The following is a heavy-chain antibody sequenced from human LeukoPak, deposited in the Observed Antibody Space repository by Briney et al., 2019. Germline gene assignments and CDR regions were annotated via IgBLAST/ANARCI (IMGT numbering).Heavy chain of an antibody. D-gene: IGHD3-22*01. J-gene: IGHJ4*02. V-gene: IGHV3-30*04. CDR2: ISYDGSNK. CDR1: GFTFSSYA. Sequence: GGSLRLSCAASGFTFSSYAMHWVRQAPGKGLEWVAVISYDGSNKYYADSVKGRFTISRDNSKNTLYLQMNSLRAEDTAVYYCAKGYYYDSSGYPYYFDYWGQGTLVTVSS. CDR3: AKGYYYDSSGYPYYFDY.